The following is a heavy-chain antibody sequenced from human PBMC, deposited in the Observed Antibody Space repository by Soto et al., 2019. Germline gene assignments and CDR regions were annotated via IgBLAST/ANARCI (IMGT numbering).Heavy chain of an antibody. J-gene: IGHJ4*02. CDR2: ISYDGSNK. V-gene: IGHV3-30*18. Sequence: GGSLRLSCAASVFTFSSYGMHLVRQSPGKGLEWVAVISYDGSNKYFADSVKGRFTISRDNSKNTLYLQMDSLRAEDTAVYYCAKRRLVVPTAFDYWGQGTLVTVS. CDR3: AKRRLVVPTAFDY. CDR1: VFTFSSYG. D-gene: IGHD3-22*01.